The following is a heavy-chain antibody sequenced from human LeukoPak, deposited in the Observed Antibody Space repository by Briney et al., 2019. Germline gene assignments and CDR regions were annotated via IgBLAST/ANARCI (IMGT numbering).Heavy chain of an antibody. J-gene: IGHJ4*02. CDR2: IYYSGST. CDR1: GGSISSSSYY. CDR3: ARHTLVDTAMVYFDY. D-gene: IGHD5-18*01. Sequence: SETLSLTCTASGGSISSSSYYWGWIRQPPGKGLEWIGSIYYSGSTYYNPSLKSRVTISVDTSKNQFSLKLSSVTAADTAVYYCARHTLVDTAMVYFDYWGQGTLVTVSS. V-gene: IGHV4-39*01.